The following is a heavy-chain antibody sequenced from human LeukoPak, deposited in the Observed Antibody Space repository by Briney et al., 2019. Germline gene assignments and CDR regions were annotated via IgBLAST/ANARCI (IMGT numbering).Heavy chain of an antibody. J-gene: IGHJ4*02. CDR2: IFSSGTS. CDR1: GDSISTDY. CDR3: ARDGHYYDSSGYYPFDY. Sequence: SETLSLTCTVSGDSISTDYWSWIRQPAGKGLEWIGRIFSSGTSNYNPSLNSRVTMSVDTSKNQFSLQPGSVTAADTAVYFCARDGHYYDSSGYYPFDYWGRGTLVTVSS. D-gene: IGHD3-22*01. V-gene: IGHV4-4*07.